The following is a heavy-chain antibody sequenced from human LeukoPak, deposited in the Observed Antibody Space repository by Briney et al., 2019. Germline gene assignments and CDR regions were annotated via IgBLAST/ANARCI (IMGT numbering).Heavy chain of an antibody. V-gene: IGHV4-59*12. CDR1: GGSISSYY. Sequence: PSETLSLTCTVSGGSISSYYWSWIRQPPGKGLEWIGYIYYTGSTNHNPSLKSRVSMSVDTSKNQFSLDLSSVTAADTAIYYCATEHYYDTNGYYSLAYWGQGTLVTVSS. J-gene: IGHJ4*02. D-gene: IGHD3-22*01. CDR3: ATEHYYDTNGYYSLAY. CDR2: IYYTGST.